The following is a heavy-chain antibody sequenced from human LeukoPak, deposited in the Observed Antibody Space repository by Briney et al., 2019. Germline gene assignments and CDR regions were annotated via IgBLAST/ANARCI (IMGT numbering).Heavy chain of an antibody. CDR3: ARVQNYYDSSGYPDY. CDR2: IYYSGST. Sequence: PSETLSLTCTVSGGSISSYYWSWIRQPPGKGLEWIGYIYYSGSTNYNPSLKSRVTISVDKSKNQFSLKLSSVTAADTAVYYCARVQNYYDSSGYPDYWGQGTLVTVSS. D-gene: IGHD3-22*01. J-gene: IGHJ4*02. CDR1: GGSISSYY. V-gene: IGHV4-59*12.